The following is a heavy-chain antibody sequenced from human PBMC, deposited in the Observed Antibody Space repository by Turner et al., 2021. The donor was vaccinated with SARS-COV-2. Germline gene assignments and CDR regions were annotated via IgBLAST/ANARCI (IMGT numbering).Heavy chain of an antibody. CDR3: ARVVPIGVYGSGSYDHGMDD. CDR1: GGSISSYS. CDR2: IYYSGST. Sequence: SLTCTVSGGSISSYSWSWILQPPGKGLEWMGYIYYSGSTNYNPSLKIRVTISVDTSTNQFSLKLSSVTAADTAVYYCARVVPIGVYGSGSYDHGMDDWGQGTTVTVSS. D-gene: IGHD3-10*01. J-gene: IGHJ6*02. V-gene: IGHV4-59*01.